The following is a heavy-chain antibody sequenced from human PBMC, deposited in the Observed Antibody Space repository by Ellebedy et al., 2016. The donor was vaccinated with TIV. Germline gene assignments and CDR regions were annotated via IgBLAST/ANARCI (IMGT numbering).Heavy chain of an antibody. CDR2: ISNDGINK. J-gene: IGHJ4*02. CDR1: GFTFSNYG. D-gene: IGHD2-21*01. Sequence: GGSLRLSXAASGFTFSNYGMFWVRQAPGKGLEWLAVISNDGINKFYADSVKGRFTVSRDNSKNMVFLQMNSLRAEDTAVFYCAKGFERAYRCFDYWGQGALVIVSS. CDR3: AKGFERAYRCFDY. V-gene: IGHV3-30*18.